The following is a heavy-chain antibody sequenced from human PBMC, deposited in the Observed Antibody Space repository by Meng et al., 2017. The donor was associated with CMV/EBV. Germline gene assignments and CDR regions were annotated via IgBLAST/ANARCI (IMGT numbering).Heavy chain of an antibody. V-gene: IGHV1-69*05. CDR2: ISPIYSTA. Sequence: GTFSSYAISWVRQAPGQGLEWMGGISPIYSTANYAQKFQGRVTITTDESTSTAYMELSSLRSEDTAVYYCAGVPAADYYYYYGMDVWGQGTTVTVSS. D-gene: IGHD2-2*01. J-gene: IGHJ6*02. CDR3: AGVPAADYYYYYGMDV. CDR1: GTFSSYA.